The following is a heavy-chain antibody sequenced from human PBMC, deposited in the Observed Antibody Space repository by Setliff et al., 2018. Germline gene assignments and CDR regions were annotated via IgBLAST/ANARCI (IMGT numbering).Heavy chain of an antibody. Sequence: GGSLRLSCAASGFTFSGYYMQWVRQAPGKGLEWVSTISGSGGRTYYADSVEGRFTVSRDNSKNTLYLQMNSLRAEDTAVYYCAKVPGSGYYFFDYWGQGTLVTVSS. CDR3: AKVPGSGYYFFDY. V-gene: IGHV3-23*01. CDR2: ISGSGGRT. J-gene: IGHJ4*02. D-gene: IGHD3-22*01. CDR1: GFTFSGYY.